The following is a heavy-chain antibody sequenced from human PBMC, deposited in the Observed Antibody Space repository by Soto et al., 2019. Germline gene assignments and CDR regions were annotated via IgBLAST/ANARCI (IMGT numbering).Heavy chain of an antibody. J-gene: IGHJ4*02. Sequence: EVQLVESGGGLVQPGGSLKLSCAASGFTFSGSAMHWVRQASGKGLEWVGRIRSKANSYATAYAASVKGRFTISRDDSKNTAYLQMNSLKTEDTAVYYCTRLPSVEAVAGTGDYWGQGTLVTVSS. CDR2: IRSKANSYAT. CDR3: TRLPSVEAVAGTGDY. D-gene: IGHD6-19*01. CDR1: GFTFSGSA. V-gene: IGHV3-73*02.